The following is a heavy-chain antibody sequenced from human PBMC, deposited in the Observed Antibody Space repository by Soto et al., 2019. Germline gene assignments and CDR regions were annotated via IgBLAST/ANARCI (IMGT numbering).Heavy chain of an antibody. CDR2: IYYSGST. V-gene: IGHV4-59*01. CDR1: GGSISSYY. J-gene: IGHJ6*02. CDR3: ARDRYSSSWYSSYYYYYGIDV. Sequence: SETLSLTCTVSGGSISSYYWSWIRQPPGKGLEWIGYIYYSGSTNYNPSPKRRVTISVDTSKNQFSLKLSSVTAADTAVYYCARDRYSSSWYSSYYYYYGIDVWGQGTTVTVSS. D-gene: IGHD6-13*01.